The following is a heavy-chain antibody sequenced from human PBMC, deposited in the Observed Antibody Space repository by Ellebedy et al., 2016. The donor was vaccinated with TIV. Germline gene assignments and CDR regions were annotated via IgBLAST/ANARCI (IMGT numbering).Heavy chain of an antibody. Sequence: SETLSLXXTVSGGSISSGDNRWSWIRQHPGKGLAWIGYIYYSGSPFYNPSLKSRVTISVDTSKNQFSLKLSSVTAADTAVYCCARGARLSTVTTWASDYWGQGSLVTVSS. D-gene: IGHD4-17*01. J-gene: IGHJ4*02. CDR3: ARGARLSTVTTWASDY. CDR1: GGSISSGDNR. CDR2: IYYSGSP. V-gene: IGHV4-31*03.